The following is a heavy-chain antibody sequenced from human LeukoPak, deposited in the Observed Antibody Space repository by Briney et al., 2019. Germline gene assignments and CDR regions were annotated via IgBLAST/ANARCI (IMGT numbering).Heavy chain of an antibody. J-gene: IGHJ3*02. CDR1: GFTFSNYW. CDR2: INSDGSIT. CDR3: TRRSDVQVIDI. D-gene: IGHD2-21*02. V-gene: IGHV3-74*01. Sequence: GGSLRLSCAASGFTFSNYWMYWVRQAPGKGLVWVSRINSDGSITNYAASVKGRFTISRDDATNTVYLQMNSLGAEDTAVYYCTRRSDVQVIDIWGQGTMVTVSS.